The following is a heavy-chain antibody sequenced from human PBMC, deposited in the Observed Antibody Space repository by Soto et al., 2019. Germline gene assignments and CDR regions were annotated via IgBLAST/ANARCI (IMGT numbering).Heavy chain of an antibody. Sequence: QVQLVESGGGVVQPGRSLRLSCAASGFTFSSYGMHWVRQAPGKGLEWVAVISYDGSNKYYADSVKGRFTISRDNSKNTLFLQMNSLRAEDTAVYYCAKDLVEVEWISLYYYYYGMDVWGQGTTVTVSS. CDR1: GFTFSSYG. V-gene: IGHV3-30*18. CDR2: ISYDGSNK. J-gene: IGHJ6*02. CDR3: AKDLVEVEWISLYYYYYGMDV. D-gene: IGHD3-3*01.